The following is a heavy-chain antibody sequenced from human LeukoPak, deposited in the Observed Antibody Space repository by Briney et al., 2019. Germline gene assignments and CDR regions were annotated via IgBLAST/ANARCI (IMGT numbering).Heavy chain of an antibody. Sequence: GSLRLSCAASGFTVSSNYMSWVRQAPGKGLEWVSVIYSGDTTFYADSVRGKFTISRDNSKNTLYLQMNSLRAEDTAVYYCASILRSSSGYYFDYWGQGTLVTVSS. V-gene: IGHV3-66*01. CDR2: IYSGDTT. J-gene: IGHJ4*02. CDR3: ASILRSSSGYYFDY. CDR1: GFTVSSNY. D-gene: IGHD3-10*01.